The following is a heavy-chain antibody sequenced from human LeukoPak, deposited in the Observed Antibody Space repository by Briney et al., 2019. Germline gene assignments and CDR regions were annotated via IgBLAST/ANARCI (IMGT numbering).Heavy chain of an antibody. Sequence: GGSLRLSCEASGFTFSDPYMSWIRQAPGKGLECLSYISGSGTDINYADSVRGRFTISRDNAKNLLYLQMNDLRLEDTAVYYCARTARHLDYWGQGALVTVSS. CDR1: GFTFSDPY. J-gene: IGHJ4*02. CDR3: ARTARHLDY. D-gene: IGHD5-18*01. V-gene: IGHV3-11*04. CDR2: ISGSGTDI.